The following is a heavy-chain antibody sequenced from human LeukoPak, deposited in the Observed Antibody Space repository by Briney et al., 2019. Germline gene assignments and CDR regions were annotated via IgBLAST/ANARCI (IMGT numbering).Heavy chain of an antibody. J-gene: IGHJ4*02. D-gene: IGHD1-1*01. V-gene: IGHV4-59*08. CDR3: ARRTTGTGPFDY. CDR1: CGYISSYH. CDR2: LFYRGST. Sequence: SEILYLTCNVSCGYISSYHWSWIRQPAGKGLEWVAYLFYRGSTNYNPSLKSRVTISVDTSKNQFSLKLSSVTAANTAVYYCARRTTGTGPFDYWGQGTLVTVSS.